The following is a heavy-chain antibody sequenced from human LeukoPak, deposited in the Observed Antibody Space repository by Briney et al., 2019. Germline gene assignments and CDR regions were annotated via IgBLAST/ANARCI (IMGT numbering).Heavy chain of an antibody. Sequence: SPTLSPTYTVAGGSITSSYCSWVRLPPGNGLEWIGYIYYSGSTNYNPSLKSRVTISVDTSKNQFSLKLSSVTAADTAVYYCASSGSYYYFDYWGQGTLVTVSS. J-gene: IGHJ4*02. V-gene: IGHV4-59*01. CDR3: ASSGSYYYFDY. D-gene: IGHD1-26*01. CDR2: IYYSGST. CDR1: GGSITSSY.